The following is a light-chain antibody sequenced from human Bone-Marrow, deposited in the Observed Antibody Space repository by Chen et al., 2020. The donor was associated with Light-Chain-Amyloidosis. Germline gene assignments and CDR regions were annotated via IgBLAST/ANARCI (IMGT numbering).Light chain of an antibody. CDR2: EAK. Sequence: SALTQPPSVSGSPGQSITISCTGSSSDVGTYNLVSWYQHHPGKAPKLITYEAKKRPSGVSNRVSGSRSGYTASLTISGLQAEDEADYYCCSYAGRGKMFGGGTKLTVL. V-gene: IGLV2-23*01. J-gene: IGLJ3*02. CDR3: CSYAGRGKM. CDR1: SSDVGTYNL.